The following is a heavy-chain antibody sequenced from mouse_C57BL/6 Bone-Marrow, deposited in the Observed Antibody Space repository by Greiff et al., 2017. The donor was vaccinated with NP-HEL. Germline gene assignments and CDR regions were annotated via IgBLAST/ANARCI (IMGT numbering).Heavy chain of an antibody. CDR1: GYSITSGYY. Sequence: DVKLQESGPGLVKPSQSLSLTCSVTGYSITSGYYWNWIRQFPGNKLEWMGYISYDGSNNYNPSLKNRISITRDTSKNQFFLKLNSVTTEDTATYYCARGKRDSFAYWGQGTLVTVSA. CDR2: ISYDGSN. V-gene: IGHV3-6*01. J-gene: IGHJ3*01. CDR3: ARGKRDSFAY. D-gene: IGHD3-3*01.